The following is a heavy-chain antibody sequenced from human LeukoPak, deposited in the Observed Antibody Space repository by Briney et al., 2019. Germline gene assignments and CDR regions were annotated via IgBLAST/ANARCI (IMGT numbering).Heavy chain of an antibody. V-gene: IGHV4-34*01. CDR2: INHSGST. CDR3: ARGRYSSSWYYGMDYFDY. CDR1: GGSFSGYY. Sequence: SETLSLTCAVYGGSFSGYYWSWLRQPPGKGLEWIGEINHSGSTNYNPSLKSRVTISVDTSKNQFSLKLSSVTAADTAVYYCARGRYSSSWYYGMDYFDYWGQGTLVTVSS. J-gene: IGHJ4*02. D-gene: IGHD6-13*01.